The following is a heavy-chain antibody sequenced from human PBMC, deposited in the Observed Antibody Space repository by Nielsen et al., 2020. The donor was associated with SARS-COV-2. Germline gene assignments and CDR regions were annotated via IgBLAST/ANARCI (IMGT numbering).Heavy chain of an antibody. CDR1: GFTFDDYT. D-gene: IGHD6-13*01. V-gene: IGHV3-43*01. CDR3: ATSRIAAAGTAYYCYGMDV. CDR2: ISWDGGST. Sequence: GGSLRLSCAASGFTFDDYTMHWVRQAPGKGLEWVSLISWDGGSTYYADSVKGRFTISRDNSKNSLYLQMNSLRTEDTALYYCATSRIAAAGTAYYCYGMDVWGQGTTVTVSS. J-gene: IGHJ6*02.